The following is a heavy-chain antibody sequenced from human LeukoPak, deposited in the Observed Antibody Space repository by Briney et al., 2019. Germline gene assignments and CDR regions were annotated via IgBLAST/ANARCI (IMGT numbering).Heavy chain of an antibody. Sequence: SETLSLTCAVSGGSISSSNWWSWVRQPPGKGLEWIGEIYHSGSTNYNPSLKSRVTISVDTSKNQFSLKLSSVTAADAAVYYCARTPLRRDAFDIWGQGTMVTVSS. CDR1: GGSISSSNW. CDR3: ARTPLRRDAFDI. D-gene: IGHD3-16*01. J-gene: IGHJ3*02. CDR2: IYHSGST. V-gene: IGHV4-4*02.